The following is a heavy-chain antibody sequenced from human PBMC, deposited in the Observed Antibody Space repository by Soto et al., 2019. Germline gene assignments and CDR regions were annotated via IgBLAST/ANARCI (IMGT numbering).Heavy chain of an antibody. Sequence: SEDLSLTCTVSGGSISSSSYYWGWIRQPPGKGLEWIGSIYYSGSTYYNPSLKSRVTISVDTSKNQFSLKLSSVTVADTAVYYCERHTPAIYISDHRGQRTLVTV. CDR1: GGSISSSSYY. CDR2: IYYSGST. V-gene: IGHV4-39*01. J-gene: IGHJ4*02. CDR3: ERHTPAIYISDH. D-gene: IGHD3-3*01.